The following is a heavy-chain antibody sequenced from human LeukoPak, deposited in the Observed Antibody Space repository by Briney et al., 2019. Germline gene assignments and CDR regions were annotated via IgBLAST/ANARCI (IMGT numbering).Heavy chain of an antibody. D-gene: IGHD6-19*01. V-gene: IGHV3-7*01. J-gene: IGHJ4*02. CDR3: ARDSNIAVAAIDY. Sequence: GGSLRLSCAASGFTFSSYSMNWVRQAPGKGLEWVANIKQDGSEKYYVDSVKGRFTISRDNAKNSLYLQMNSLRADDTAVYYCARDSNIAVAAIDYWGQGTLVTVSS. CDR2: IKQDGSEK. CDR1: GFTFSSYS.